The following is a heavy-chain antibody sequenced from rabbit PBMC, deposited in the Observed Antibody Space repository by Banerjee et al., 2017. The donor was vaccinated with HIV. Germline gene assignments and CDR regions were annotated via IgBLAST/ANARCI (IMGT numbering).Heavy chain of an antibody. D-gene: IGHD5-1*01. CDR3: ARENYFGSCLYFDL. CDR2: IAAGSSGTT. J-gene: IGHJ4*01. Sequence: QEQLVESGGDLVKPGASLTLTCTASGFDFSSYWMNWVRQAPGKGLEWIGTIAAGSSGTTYYASWAKGRFTISKTSSTTVTLQMTSLTAADTATYFCARENYFGSCLYFDLWGPGTLVTVS. CDR1: GFDFSSYW. V-gene: IGHV1S45*01.